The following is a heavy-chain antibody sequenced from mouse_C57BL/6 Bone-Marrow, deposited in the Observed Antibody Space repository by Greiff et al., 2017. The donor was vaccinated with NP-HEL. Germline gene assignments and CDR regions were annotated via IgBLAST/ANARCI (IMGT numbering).Heavy chain of an antibody. J-gene: IGHJ4*01. CDR1: GFSLTSYG. CDR3: ARCPNWDGGYAMDY. CDR2: IWSGGST. D-gene: IGHD4-1*01. Sequence: VKLQESGPGLVQPSQSLSITCTVSGFSLTSYGVHWVRQSPGKGLEWLGVIWSGGSTDYNAAFISRLSISKDNSKSQVFFKMNSLQADDTAIYYCARCPNWDGGYAMDYWGQGTSVTVSS. V-gene: IGHV2-2*01.